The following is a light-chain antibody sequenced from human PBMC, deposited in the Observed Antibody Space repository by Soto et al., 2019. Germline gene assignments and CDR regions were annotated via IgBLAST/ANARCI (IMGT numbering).Light chain of an antibody. J-gene: IGLJ2*01. V-gene: IGLV4-69*01. CDR3: QTWGTGIYVV. CDR1: SGHSSYA. CDR2: LNSDGSH. Sequence: QLVLTQSPSASASLGASVKLTCTLSSGHSSYAIAWHQQQPEKGPRYLMKLNSDGSHSKGDGIPDRFSGSRSGAERYLTISSLQSEDEADYYCQTWGTGIYVVFGGGTKVTVL.